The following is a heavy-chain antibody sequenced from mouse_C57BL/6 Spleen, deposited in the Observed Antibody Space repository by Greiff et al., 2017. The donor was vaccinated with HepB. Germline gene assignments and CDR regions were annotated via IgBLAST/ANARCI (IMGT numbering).Heavy chain of an antibody. Sequence: QVQLKQSGAELMKPGASVKLSCKATGYTFTGYWIAWVKQRPGHGLEWIVEILPGSGSTNYHEKFKGKSTFTAETSSNTSYLQLSSLTTEDSAIYYWERRETTVVAPYFDVWGTGTPVTVSS. CDR3: ERRETTVVAPYFDV. V-gene: IGHV1-9*01. CDR1: GYTFTGYW. J-gene: IGHJ1*03. D-gene: IGHD1-1*01. CDR2: ILPGSGST.